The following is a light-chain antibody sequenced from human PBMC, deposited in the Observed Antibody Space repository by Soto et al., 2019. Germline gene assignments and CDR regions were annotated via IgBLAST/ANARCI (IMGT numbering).Light chain of an antibody. J-gene: IGKJ1*01. V-gene: IGKV1-5*01. Sequence: DIQMTQSPSTLSASVGDRVTITCRASQSISTWLAWYQQKPGKAPKLLIYDASSLQSGVPSRFSGRGSGTQFTLTISSLQPDEFATYYCQHYYTYSWTFGQGTEVEIK. CDR1: QSISTW. CDR3: QHYYTYSWT. CDR2: DAS.